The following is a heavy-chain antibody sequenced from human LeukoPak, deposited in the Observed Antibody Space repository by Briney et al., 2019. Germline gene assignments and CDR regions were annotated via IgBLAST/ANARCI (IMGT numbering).Heavy chain of an antibody. J-gene: IGHJ4*02. CDR2: IWYDGSNK. CDR1: GFTFSSYG. Sequence: GGSLRLSCAASGFTFSSYGMHWVRQAPGKGLEWVAVIWYDGSNKYYADSVKGRFTISRDNSKNTLYLQMNSLRAEDTAVYYCARGPHYYDSSGCYYFDYWGQGTLVTVSS. D-gene: IGHD3-22*01. CDR3: ARGPHYYDSSGCYYFDY. V-gene: IGHV3-33*01.